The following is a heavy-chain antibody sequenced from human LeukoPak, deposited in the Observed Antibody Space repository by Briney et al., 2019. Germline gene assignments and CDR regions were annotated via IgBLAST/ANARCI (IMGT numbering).Heavy chain of an antibody. CDR1: GYSFTSYW. CDR2: IYPGDSDT. J-gene: IGHJ4*02. D-gene: IGHD5-18*01. Sequence: GESLQISCKGSGYSFTSYWIGWVRQMPGKGLEWMGIIYPGDSDTRYSPSFQGQVTISADKSISTAYLQWSSLKASDTAMYYCATNSYGHSYYFDYWGQGTLVTVSS. CDR3: ATNSYGHSYYFDY. V-gene: IGHV5-51*01.